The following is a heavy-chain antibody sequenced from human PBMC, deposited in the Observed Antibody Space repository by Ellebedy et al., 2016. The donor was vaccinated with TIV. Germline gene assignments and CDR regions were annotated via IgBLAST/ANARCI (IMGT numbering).Heavy chain of an antibody. V-gene: IGHV1-18*04. CDR3: ARDDYYHSSGYYYFY. J-gene: IGHJ4*02. D-gene: IGHD3-22*01. Sequence: AASVKVSCKASGYSFTSFGISWVRRAPGQGLEWMGWISAYNGNTDYAQKLQGRVTMTTDTSTSTAYMELRSLRSDDTAVYYCARDDYYHSSGYYYFYWGQGTLVTVSS. CDR2: ISAYNGNT. CDR1: GYSFTSFG.